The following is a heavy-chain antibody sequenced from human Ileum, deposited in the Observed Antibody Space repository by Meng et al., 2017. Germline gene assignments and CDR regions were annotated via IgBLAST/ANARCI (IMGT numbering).Heavy chain of an antibody. Sequence: GGSLRLSCAASGFIFSDDEMNWVRQAPGKGLEWVSYIRGSGSTIHFADSVKGRFTISRDNAKNSLYLQMNSLRAEDTAVYYCARDRLAGYGDYPDAFDIWGQGTMVTVSS. J-gene: IGHJ3*02. D-gene: IGHD4-17*01. CDR1: GFIFSDDE. CDR2: IRGSGSTI. CDR3: ARDRLAGYGDYPDAFDI. V-gene: IGHV3-48*03.